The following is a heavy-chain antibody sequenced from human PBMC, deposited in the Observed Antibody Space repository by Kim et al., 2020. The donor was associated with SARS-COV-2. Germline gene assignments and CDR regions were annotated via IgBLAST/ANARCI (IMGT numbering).Heavy chain of an antibody. J-gene: IGHJ4*02. Sequence: NTRHSKKFQGRVSITRDTSATTAYMELSGLVSEDTAVYYCAREAVAGSFDYWGQGTLVTVSS. V-gene: IGHV1-3*01. D-gene: IGHD6-19*01. CDR3: AREAVAGSFDY. CDR2: NT.